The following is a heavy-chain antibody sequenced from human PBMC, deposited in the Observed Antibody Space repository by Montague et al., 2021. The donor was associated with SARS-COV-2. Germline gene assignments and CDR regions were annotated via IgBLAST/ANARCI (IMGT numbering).Heavy chain of an antibody. CDR1: GGSISSHY. Sequence: SETLSLTCAVSGGSISSHYWSWIRQPPGKGLEYIGYIFYSGSSTYNPSLKSRVTISVDTSKNQFSLKLPSVTAADTAVYYCVRFQVGKSGSITYSPFWYFDLWGRGTLVTVSS. V-gene: IGHV4-59*08. D-gene: IGHD3-10*01. CDR2: IFYSGSS. J-gene: IGHJ2*01. CDR3: VRFQVGKSGSITYSPFWYFDL.